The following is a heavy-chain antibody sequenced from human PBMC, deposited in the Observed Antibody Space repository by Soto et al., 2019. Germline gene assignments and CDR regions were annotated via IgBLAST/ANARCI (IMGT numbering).Heavy chain of an antibody. D-gene: IGHD3-3*01. CDR1: GGSISSGDYY. J-gene: IGHJ4*02. Sequence: PSETLSLTCTVSGGSISSGDYYWSWIRQPPGKGLEWIGYIYYSGSTYYNPSLKSRVTISVDTSKNQFSLKLSSVTAADTAVYYCARSYDFWSGYYDYWGQGTLVTVSS. V-gene: IGHV4-30-4*01. CDR3: ARSYDFWSGYYDY. CDR2: IYYSGST.